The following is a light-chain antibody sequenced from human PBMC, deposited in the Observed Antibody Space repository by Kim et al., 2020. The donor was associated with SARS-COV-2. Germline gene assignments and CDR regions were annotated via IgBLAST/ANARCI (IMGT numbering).Light chain of an antibody. J-gene: IGLJ2*01. Sequence: SSELTQDPAVSVALGQTVRITCQGDSLRSYYATWYQQKPRQAPVLVIYGRNNRHAGIPDRLSGSTSGNTASLTISGAQAEDEADFYCQSRDSGGNVVFGGGTQLTVL. CDR2: GRN. V-gene: IGLV3-19*01. CDR1: SLRSYY. CDR3: QSRDSGGNVV.